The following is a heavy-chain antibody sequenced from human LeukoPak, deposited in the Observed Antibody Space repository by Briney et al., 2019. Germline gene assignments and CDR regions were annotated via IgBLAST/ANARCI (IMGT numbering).Heavy chain of an antibody. CDR1: GYTFSSYG. CDR2: INAYNGNT. V-gene: IGHV1-18*01. D-gene: IGHD1-1*01. J-gene: IGHJ4*02. Sequence: ASVKVSCKASGYTFSSYGFSWVRQAPGQGLEWMGWINAYNGNTDYAQNLQGRVTMTTDTSTSTAYMELRSLRSDDTAVYYCARRQGTTLNFDYWGQGTLVTVSS. CDR3: ARRQGTTLNFDY.